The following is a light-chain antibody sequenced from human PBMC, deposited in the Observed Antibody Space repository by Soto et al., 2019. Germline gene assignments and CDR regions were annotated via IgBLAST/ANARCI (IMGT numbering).Light chain of an antibody. CDR2: DLS. V-gene: IGLV2-11*01. CDR1: NSDVGGYNY. CDR3: CSYAGRYTWV. Sequence: QSALTQPRSVSGSPGQSVTISCTGTNSDVGGYNYVSWYQQHPGKAPKLMIYDLSKRPSGVPDRFSGSKSGNTASLTISGLQAEDEADYYCCSYAGRYTWVFGGGTKLTVL. J-gene: IGLJ3*02.